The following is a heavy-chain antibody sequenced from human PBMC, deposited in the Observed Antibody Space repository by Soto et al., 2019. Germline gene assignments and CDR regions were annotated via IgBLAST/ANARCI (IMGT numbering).Heavy chain of an antibody. J-gene: IGHJ4*02. D-gene: IGHD3-22*01. Sequence: GASVKVSCKASGGTFSSYTISWVRQAPGQGLEWMGRIIPILGIANYAQKFQGRVTITADKSTSTAYMELSSLRSEDTAVYYCAREPLRSGVFDYWGQGTLVTVSS. CDR1: GGTFSSYT. CDR2: IIPILGIA. CDR3: AREPLRSGVFDY. V-gene: IGHV1-69*04.